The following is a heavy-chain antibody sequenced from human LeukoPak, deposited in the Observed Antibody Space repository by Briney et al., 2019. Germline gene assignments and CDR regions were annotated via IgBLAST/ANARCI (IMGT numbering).Heavy chain of an antibody. V-gene: IGHV3-74*01. Sequence: PGGSLRLSCAASGFTFTSYWMHWVRQAPGKGLVWVSRMNADGSSISYADSVKGRFTISRDNAKNSLYLQMNSLRAEDTAVYYCARDGARGSDSSGYYTYYFDYWGQGTLVTVSS. J-gene: IGHJ4*02. D-gene: IGHD3-22*01. CDR1: GFTFTSYW. CDR3: ARDGARGSDSSGYYTYYFDY. CDR2: MNADGSSI.